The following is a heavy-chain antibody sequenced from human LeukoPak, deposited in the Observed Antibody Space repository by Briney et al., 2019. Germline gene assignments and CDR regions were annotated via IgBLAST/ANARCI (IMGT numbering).Heavy chain of an antibody. V-gene: IGHV3-21*01. J-gene: IGHJ6*02. CDR2: ITSSSIYK. Sequence: PGGSLRLSCAASGFTLSRHTMTWVRQAPGKGLEWVSAITSSSIYKYFADSVRGRFTVSRDNPKNSLYLQMNSLRAEDTAVYYCARDLYGSMGVWGQGTTVTVSS. D-gene: IGHD4-17*01. CDR3: ARDLYGSMGV. CDR1: GFTLSRHT.